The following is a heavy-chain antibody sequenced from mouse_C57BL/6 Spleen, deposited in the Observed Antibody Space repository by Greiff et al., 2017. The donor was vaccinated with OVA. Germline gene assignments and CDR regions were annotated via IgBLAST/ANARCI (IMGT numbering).Heavy chain of an antibody. Sequence: EVQLQQSGPELVKPGASVKIPCKASGYTFTDYNMDWVKQSHGKSLEWIGDINPNNGGTIYNQKFTGKATLTVDKSSSTAYMELRSLASEDTAVYYCARSTVVATEYFDVWGTGTTVTVAS. V-gene: IGHV1-18*01. CDR2: INPNNGGT. D-gene: IGHD1-1*01. J-gene: IGHJ1*03. CDR3: ARSTVVATEYFDV. CDR1: GYTFTDYN.